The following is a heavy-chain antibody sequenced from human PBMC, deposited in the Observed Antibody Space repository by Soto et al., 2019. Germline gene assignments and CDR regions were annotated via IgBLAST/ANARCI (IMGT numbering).Heavy chain of an antibody. J-gene: IGHJ4*02. Sequence: GASVKVSCKVSGYTLTELSMHWVRQAPGKGHELMGGFDPEAGETIYAQKFQGRVTMTEDTSTDTAYMELSSLRSEAAAVYYCATDIRRSGWYDYWGQGTLVTVSS. CDR2: FDPEAGET. V-gene: IGHV1-24*01. CDR3: ATDIRRSGWYDY. D-gene: IGHD6-19*01. CDR1: GYTLTELS.